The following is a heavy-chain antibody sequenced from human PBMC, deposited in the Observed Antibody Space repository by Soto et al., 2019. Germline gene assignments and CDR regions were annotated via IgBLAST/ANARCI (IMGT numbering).Heavy chain of an antibody. Sequence: QVQLQESGPGLVKSSETLSLTCTVSGDSISNYYWNWIRRPPGKGLEWIGYMSYSGSTYYNPSLKSRVTISIDTSKNQFSLKLNSVTAADTAVYYCAKDTSGWRGWFAPWGQGTLVTVSS. CDR1: GDSISNYY. D-gene: IGHD6-19*01. CDR2: MSYSGST. J-gene: IGHJ5*02. V-gene: IGHV4-59*01. CDR3: AKDTSGWRGWFAP.